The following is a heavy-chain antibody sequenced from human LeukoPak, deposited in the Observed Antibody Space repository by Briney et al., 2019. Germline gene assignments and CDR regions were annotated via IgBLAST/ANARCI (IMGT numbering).Heavy chain of an antibody. CDR3: ARGPIPYSSSWYLQH. J-gene: IGHJ1*01. CDR1: GFTPSSNY. V-gene: IGHV3-53*01. CDR2: IYSGGST. D-gene: IGHD6-13*01. Sequence: GGSLRLSCAASGFTPSSNYTSCVCQGPGERLEWVLVIYSGGSTYYADSVKRRFTSTRDNSKNPLYLQLKSLRAEDTALYYCARGPIPYSSSWYLQHWGQGTLVTVSS.